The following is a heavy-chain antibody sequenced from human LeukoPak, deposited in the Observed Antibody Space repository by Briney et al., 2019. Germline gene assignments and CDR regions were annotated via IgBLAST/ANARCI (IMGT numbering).Heavy chain of an antibody. CDR2: IYSGGST. D-gene: IGHD2-2*01. V-gene: IGHV3-53*05. J-gene: IGHJ4*02. Sequence: GGSLRLSCAASGFTVSSNYMSWVRQAPGKGLEWVSVIYSGGSTYYADSVKGRFTISRDNSKNSLYLQMNSLRAEDTAVYYCAKGEDIVVVPAANRWGFDYWGQGTLVTVSS. CDR1: GFTVSSNY. CDR3: AKGEDIVVVPAANRWGFDY.